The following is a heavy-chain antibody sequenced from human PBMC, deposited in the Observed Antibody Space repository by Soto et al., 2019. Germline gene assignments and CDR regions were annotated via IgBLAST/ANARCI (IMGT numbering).Heavy chain of an antibody. CDR3: ARVGFWSGYWAPDY. CDR1: GFTFSSYS. CDR2: ISSSSSTV. Sequence: GGSLRLSCAASGFTFSSYSMNWVRQAPGKGLEWVSYISSSSSTVYYADSVKGRFTISRDNAKNSLYLQMNSLRDEDAAVYYCARVGFWSGYWAPDYWGQGTLVTVSS. J-gene: IGHJ4*02. D-gene: IGHD3-3*01. V-gene: IGHV3-48*02.